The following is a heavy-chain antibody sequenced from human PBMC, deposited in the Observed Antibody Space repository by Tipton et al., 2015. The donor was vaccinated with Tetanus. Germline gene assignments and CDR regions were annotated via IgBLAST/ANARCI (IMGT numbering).Heavy chain of an antibody. CDR2: INPSGGNT. D-gene: IGHD6-6*01. J-gene: IGHJ5*02. CDR1: GYTFTSYY. V-gene: IGHV1-46*01. Sequence: QVQLVQSGAEVKKPGASVKDSCKASGYTFTSYYMHWVRQAPGQGLEWMGIINPSGGNTSYAQKFQGRVTMTRDTSTSTVYMELSSLRSEDTAVYYCARSSIAGRWFDPWGQGTLVTVSS. CDR3: ARSSIAGRWFDP.